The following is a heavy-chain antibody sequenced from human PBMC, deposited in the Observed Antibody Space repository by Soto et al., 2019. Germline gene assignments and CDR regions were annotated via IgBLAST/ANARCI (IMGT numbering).Heavy chain of an antibody. Sequence: SETLSLTCTVSGGSISSSSYYWGWIRQPPGKGLEWIGSIYYSGSTYYNPSLKSRVTISVDTSKNQFSLKLSSVTAADTAVYYCAPHTLDTGMPSGYWGQGTLVTVSS. D-gene: IGHD5-18*01. CDR3: APHTLDTGMPSGY. CDR2: IYYSGST. J-gene: IGHJ4*02. CDR1: GGSISSSSYY. V-gene: IGHV4-39*01.